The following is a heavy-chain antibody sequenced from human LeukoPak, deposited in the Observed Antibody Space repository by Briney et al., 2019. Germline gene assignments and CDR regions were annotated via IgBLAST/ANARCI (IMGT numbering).Heavy chain of an antibody. J-gene: IGHJ4*02. CDR1: SGSFSGYY. D-gene: IGHD5-24*01. V-gene: IGHV4-34*01. CDR3: ARGRGRWLQRAQYYFDY. CDR2: INHSVGT. Sequence: SETLSLTCSVYSGSFSGYYWSWIRQPPGKGLEWIGEINHSVGTNYNPSLKSRVTMSLDTSKNQLSLKLSSVTAADTAVYYCARGRGRWLQRAQYYFDYWGQGTLVTVSS.